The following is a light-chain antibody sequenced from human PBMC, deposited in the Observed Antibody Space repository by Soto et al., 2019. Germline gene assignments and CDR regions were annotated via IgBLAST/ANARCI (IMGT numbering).Light chain of an antibody. Sequence: QSVLTQPPSASGTPGQSVTISCSGSSSNIGSNPVNWYQHLPGTAPKLLIFSNNQRPSGVPDRFSGSKSGTSASLAISGLQSEDEADYYCAAWDVSLNGFYVFGTGTKVTVL. J-gene: IGLJ1*01. V-gene: IGLV1-44*01. CDR1: SSNIGSNP. CDR3: AAWDVSLNGFYV. CDR2: SNN.